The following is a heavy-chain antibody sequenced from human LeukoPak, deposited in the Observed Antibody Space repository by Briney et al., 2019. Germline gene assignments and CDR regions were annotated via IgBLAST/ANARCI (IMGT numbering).Heavy chain of an antibody. CDR3: AKDLQSITMIVVVMGVY. CDR2: ISGSGGST. Sequence: GGSLRLSCAPSGFTFSSYAMSWVRQAPGKGLEWVSAISGSGGSTYYADSVKGRFTISRDNSKNTLYLQMNSLRAEDTAVYYCAKDLQSITMIVVVMGVYWGQGTLVTVSS. V-gene: IGHV3-23*01. D-gene: IGHD3-22*01. J-gene: IGHJ4*02. CDR1: GFTFSSYA.